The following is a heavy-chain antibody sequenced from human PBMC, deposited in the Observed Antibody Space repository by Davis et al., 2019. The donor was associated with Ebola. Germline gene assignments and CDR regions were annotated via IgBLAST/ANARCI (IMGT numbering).Heavy chain of an antibody. J-gene: IGHJ5*02. Sequence: SGPTLVNPTPTRTLTCTFSGFSLSPSGVGVGWIRQPPGKALEWLALIYWDDDKLYSPSLKSRLTITKDTSKNQVVLTMTNMDPVDTATYYCAHRSAMVQGVITWFDPWGQGTLVTVSS. V-gene: IGHV2-5*02. CDR2: IYWDDDK. CDR3: AHRSAMVQGVITWFDP. CDR1: GFSLSPSGVG. D-gene: IGHD3-10*01.